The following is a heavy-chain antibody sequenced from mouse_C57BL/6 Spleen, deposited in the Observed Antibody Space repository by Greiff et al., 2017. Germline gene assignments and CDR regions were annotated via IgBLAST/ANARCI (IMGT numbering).Heavy chain of an antibody. V-gene: IGHV1-85*01. Sequence: VKLMESGPELVKPGASVKLSCKASGYTFTSYDINWVKQRPGQGLEWFGWIYPRDGSTKYNEKFKGKATLTVDTSSSTAYMELHSLTSEDSAVYFCARGGHSTRFAYWGQGTLVTVSA. D-gene: IGHD2-5*01. CDR1: GYTFTSYD. CDR2: IYPRDGST. J-gene: IGHJ3*01. CDR3: ARGGHSTRFAY.